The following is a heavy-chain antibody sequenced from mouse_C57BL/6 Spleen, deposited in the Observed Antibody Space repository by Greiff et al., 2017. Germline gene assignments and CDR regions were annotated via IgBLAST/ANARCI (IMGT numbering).Heavy chain of an antibody. CDR2: INPNYGTT. Sequence: VQLQQSGPELVKPGAPVKISCKASGYSFTDYNMNWVKQSNGKSLEWIGVINPNYGTTSYNQKFKGKATLTVDQSSSTAYMQLNSLTSEDSAVYYCAREYYSNYYYYAMDYWGQGTSVTVSS. V-gene: IGHV1-39*01. J-gene: IGHJ4*01. D-gene: IGHD2-5*01. CDR1: GYSFTDYN. CDR3: AREYYSNYYYYAMDY.